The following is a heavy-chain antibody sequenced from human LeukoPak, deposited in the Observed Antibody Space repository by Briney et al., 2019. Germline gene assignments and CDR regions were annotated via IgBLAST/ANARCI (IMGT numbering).Heavy chain of an antibody. CDR3: ATVSPLGWELLMDFQH. Sequence: ASVTVSCKVSGYTLTELSMHWVRQAPGKGLVWVGGFDPEDGETIYAQNFQGRVTMTEDTSTDTAYMELSSLRSEDPAVYYCATVSPLGWELLMDFQHWGQGTLVTVSS. D-gene: IGHD1-26*01. CDR1: GYTLTELS. J-gene: IGHJ1*01. CDR2: FDPEDGET. V-gene: IGHV1-24*01.